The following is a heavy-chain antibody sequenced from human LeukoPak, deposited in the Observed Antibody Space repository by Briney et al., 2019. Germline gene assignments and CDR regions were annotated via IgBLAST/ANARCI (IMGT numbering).Heavy chain of an antibody. CDR3: ARRDNGESCITQPDEAFDI. V-gene: IGHV4-34*01. CDR1: GGSFRGYY. J-gene: IGHJ3*02. CDR2: INHSGST. Sequence: KPSETLSLTCAVYGGSFRGYYWSWIRQPPGKGLEWIGEINHSGSTNYNPSLKSRVTISVDTSKNQFSLNLSSVTAADTAVHYCARRDNGESCITQPDEAFDIWGQGTMVTVSS. D-gene: IGHD4-17*01.